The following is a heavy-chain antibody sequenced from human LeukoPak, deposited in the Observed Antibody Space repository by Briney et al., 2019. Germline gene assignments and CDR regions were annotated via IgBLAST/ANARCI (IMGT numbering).Heavy chain of an antibody. J-gene: IGHJ5*02. D-gene: IGHD6-13*01. CDR1: GGSISSYNW. Sequence: SETLPLTCVVSGGSISSYNWWSWVRQPPGKGLEWIGEIYHSGSTNYNPSLKSRVTISLDKSKNQFSLKLSSVTAADTAVYYCATTAAAGTRLAWFDPWGQGTLVTVSS. CDR2: IYHSGST. V-gene: IGHV4/OR15-8*03. CDR3: ATTAAAGTRLAWFDP.